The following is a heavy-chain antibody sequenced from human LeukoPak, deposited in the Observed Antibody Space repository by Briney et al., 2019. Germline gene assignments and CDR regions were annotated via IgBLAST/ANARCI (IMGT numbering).Heavy chain of an antibody. V-gene: IGHV1-24*01. CDR3: ATDTSFYDILTG. Sequence: ASVKVSCKASGYTFTSYDINWVRQATGQGLEWMGGFDPEDGETIYAQKFQGRVTMTEDTSTDTAYMELSSLRSEDTAVYYCATDTSFYDILTGWGQGTLVTVSS. CDR2: FDPEDGET. CDR1: GYTFTSYD. D-gene: IGHD3-9*01. J-gene: IGHJ4*02.